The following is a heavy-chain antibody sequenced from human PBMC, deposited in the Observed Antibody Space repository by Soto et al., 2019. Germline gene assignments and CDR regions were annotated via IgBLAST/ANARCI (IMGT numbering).Heavy chain of an antibody. CDR3: TTEVDYYDSSGYYRYYLDY. D-gene: IGHD3-22*01. CDR2: IKSKTDGGTT. V-gene: IGHV3-15*01. Sequence: PGGSLRLSCAASGFTFSNAWMRWVRQAPGKGLEWVGRIKSKTDGGTTDYAAPVKGRFTISRDDSKNTLYLQMNSLKTEDTAVYYCTTEVDYYDSSGYYRYYLDYWGQGTLVTVSS. J-gene: IGHJ4*02. CDR1: GFTFSNAW.